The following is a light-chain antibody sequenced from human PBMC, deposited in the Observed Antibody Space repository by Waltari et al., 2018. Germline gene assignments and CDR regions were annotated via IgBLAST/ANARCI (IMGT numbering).Light chain of an antibody. CDR1: SNNVAVLG. J-gene: IGLJ3*02. V-gene: IGLV10-54*04. CDR2: RNS. Sequence: QAGLTQPPSVSKGLRQTATLTRTGNSNNVAVLGAAWLQQHQGHPPKLLSYRNSNRPSGISERFSASRSGNTASLTITGLQAEDEAGYYYSTWDTSLNGWVFGGGTKLTVL. CDR3: STWDTSLNGWV.